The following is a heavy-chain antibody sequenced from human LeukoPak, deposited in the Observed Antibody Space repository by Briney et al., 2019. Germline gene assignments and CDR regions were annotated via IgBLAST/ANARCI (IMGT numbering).Heavy chain of an antibody. Sequence: GASVKVSCKVSGSTLSDLSIHWVRQAPGKGLEYVGGSDPEDGETFHAQNFQGRITMTEDTSIDTAYMELSSLRSEGTAVYYCVTDRARLFWYFDLWGRGTLVTVSS. CDR2: SDPEDGET. CDR1: GSTLSDLS. CDR3: VTDRARLFWYFDL. D-gene: IGHD2-21*02. J-gene: IGHJ2*01. V-gene: IGHV1-24*01.